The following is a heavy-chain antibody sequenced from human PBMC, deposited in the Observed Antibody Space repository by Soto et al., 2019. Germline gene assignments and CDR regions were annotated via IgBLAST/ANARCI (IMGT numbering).Heavy chain of an antibody. D-gene: IGHD6-13*01. J-gene: IGHJ4*02. CDR1: GFQFSSYY. V-gene: IGHV3-11*03. CDR2: ISSSSTYT. Sequence: GGSLRLSCAASGFQFSSYYMNWIRQIPGKGLEWISYISSSSTYTEYGDSVKGRFTISRDNAKNSLYLQMNSLRAEDTAIYYCARTRWQQPTQGIDHWGQGTLVTVSS. CDR3: ARTRWQQPTQGIDH.